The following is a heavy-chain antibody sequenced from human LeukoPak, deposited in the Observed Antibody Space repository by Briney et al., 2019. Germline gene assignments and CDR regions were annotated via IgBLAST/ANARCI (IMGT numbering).Heavy chain of an antibody. D-gene: IGHD3-10*01. J-gene: IGHJ5*02. Sequence: PSETLSLTCTVSGGSISSYYWSWIRQPAGKGLEWIGRIYTSGSTNYNPSLKSRVTMSVDTSKNQFSLKLSSVTAADTAVYYCAREAVLWFGELRGYWFDPWGQGTLVTVSS. CDR2: IYTSGST. V-gene: IGHV4-4*07. CDR3: AREAVLWFGELRGYWFDP. CDR1: GGSISSYY.